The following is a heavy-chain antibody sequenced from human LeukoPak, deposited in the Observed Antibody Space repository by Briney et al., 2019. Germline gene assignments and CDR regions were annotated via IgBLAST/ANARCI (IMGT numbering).Heavy chain of an antibody. CDR2: VHLSGAS. V-gene: IGHV4-4*02. J-gene: IGHJ4*02. CDR1: GASISSNKW. CDR3: TRESGAFSPFGF. Sequence: SGTLSLTCDVSGASISSNKWWNWVRQPPGKGLEWIGEVHLSGASNYNPSLKSRVNMSIDKSKNQLSLELTSVTAADTAIYYCTRESGAFSPFGFWGQGTLVTVSS. D-gene: IGHD1-26*01.